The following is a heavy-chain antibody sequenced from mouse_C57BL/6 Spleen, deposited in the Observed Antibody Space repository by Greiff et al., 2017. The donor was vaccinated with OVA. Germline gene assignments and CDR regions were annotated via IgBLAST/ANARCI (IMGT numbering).Heavy chain of an antibody. J-gene: IGHJ3*01. CDR2: IRNKANGYTT. CDR3: ARYGNYFAY. V-gene: IGHV7-3*01. Sequence: EVKLVESGGGLVQPGGSLSLSCAASGFTFTDYYMSWVRQPPGKALEWLGFIRNKANGYTTEYSASVKGRFTISRDNSQSILYLQMNALRAEDSATYYCARYGNYFAYWGQGTLVTVSA. CDR1: GFTFTDYY. D-gene: IGHD2-1*01.